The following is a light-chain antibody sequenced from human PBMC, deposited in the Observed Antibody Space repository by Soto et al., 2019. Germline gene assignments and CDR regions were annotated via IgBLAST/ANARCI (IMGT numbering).Light chain of an antibody. V-gene: IGLV2-14*03. CDR1: SSDVGGYNY. CDR2: DVN. Sequence: QSALTQPASVSGSPGQSITISCTGTSSDVGGYNYVSWYQQHPGKAPKLIIYDVNNRPSGTPNRFSGSKSGNTASLAISGLQAEDEADYYRSSFALGNTGVFGGGTKLTVL. CDR3: SSFALGNTGV. J-gene: IGLJ3*02.